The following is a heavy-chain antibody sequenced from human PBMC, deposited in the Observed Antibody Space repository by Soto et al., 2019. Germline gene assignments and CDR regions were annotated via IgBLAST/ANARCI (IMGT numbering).Heavy chain of an antibody. Sequence: GGSLRLSCAASGFTFSSYSMNWVRQAPGKGLEWVSSISSSSTYINYADSVKGRFTISRDNAKNSLSLQMNSLRAEDTAVYYCARDQSSSSHEVYYWGQGTLVTVSS. J-gene: IGHJ4*02. CDR3: ARDQSSSSHEVYY. CDR1: GFTFSSYS. CDR2: ISSSSTYI. V-gene: IGHV3-21*01. D-gene: IGHD6-6*01.